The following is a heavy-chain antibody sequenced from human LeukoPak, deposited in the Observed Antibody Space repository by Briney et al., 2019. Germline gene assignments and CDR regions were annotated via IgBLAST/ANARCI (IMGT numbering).Heavy chain of an antibody. CDR3: AKVGAVAAVEN. CDR1: GFTFSSYG. CDR2: ISYDGSNK. V-gene: IGHV3-30*18. D-gene: IGHD6-19*01. Sequence: GRSLRLSCAASGFTFSSYGMHWVRQAPGKGLEWVAVISYDGSNKYYADSVKGRFTISRDNSKNTLYLQMDGPRVEDTAVYYCAKVGAVAAVENWGQGTLVTVSS. J-gene: IGHJ4*02.